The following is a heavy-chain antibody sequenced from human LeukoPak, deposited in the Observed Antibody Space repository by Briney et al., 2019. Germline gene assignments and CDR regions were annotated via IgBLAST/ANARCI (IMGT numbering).Heavy chain of an antibody. CDR3: ARRAGAYSHPYDY. D-gene: IGHD4/OR15-4a*01. J-gene: IGHJ4*02. CDR2: IYSGGST. V-gene: IGHV3-53*01. Sequence: PGGSLRLSCAASGFTVSSDSMSWVRQAPGKGLEWVSFIYSGGSTHYPDSVKGRFTISRDNSKNTLYLQMNSLRAEDTAVYYCARRAGAYSHPYDYWGQGTLVTVSS. CDR1: GFTVSSDS.